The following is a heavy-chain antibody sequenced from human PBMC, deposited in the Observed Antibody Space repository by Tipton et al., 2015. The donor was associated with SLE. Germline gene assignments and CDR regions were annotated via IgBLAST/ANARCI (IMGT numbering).Heavy chain of an antibody. V-gene: IGHV4-34*01. CDR1: GGSFSGYY. J-gene: IGHJ4*02. Sequence: TLSLTCAVYGGSFSGYYWSWIRQPPGKGLEWIGEINHSGSTNYNPSLKSRVTISVDTSKNQFSLKLSSVTAADTAVYYCARGGGWERWYFDYGGQGTLVTVSS. CDR2: INHSGST. D-gene: IGHD1-26*01. CDR3: ARGGGWERWYFDY.